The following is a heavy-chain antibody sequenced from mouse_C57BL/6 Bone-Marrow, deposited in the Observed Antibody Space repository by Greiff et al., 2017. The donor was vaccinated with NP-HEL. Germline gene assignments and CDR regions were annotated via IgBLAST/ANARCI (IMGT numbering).Heavy chain of an antibody. CDR2: ISDGGSYT. CDR1: GFTFSSYA. Sequence: DVMLVESGGGLVKPGGSLKLSCAASGFTFSSYAMSWVRQTPEKRLEWVATISDGGSYTYYPDNVKGRFTISRDNAKNHLYLQMSHLKSEDTAMYYCARDGSDYGQYYYAMDYWGQGTSVTVSS. CDR3: ARDGSDYGQYYYAMDY. V-gene: IGHV5-4*01. J-gene: IGHJ4*01. D-gene: IGHD2-4*01.